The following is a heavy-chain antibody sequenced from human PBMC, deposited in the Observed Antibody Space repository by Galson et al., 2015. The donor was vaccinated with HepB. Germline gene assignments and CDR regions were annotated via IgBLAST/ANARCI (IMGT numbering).Heavy chain of an antibody. J-gene: IGHJ4*02. CDR1: GYTLTELS. CDR2: YHAEDGET. CDR3: AADRLHSGGLHY. D-gene: IGHD1-26*01. Sequence: SVKVSCKVSGYTLTELSMYWVRQAPGQGLEWMGGYHAEDGETVYPQNFQGRVTMTEDTSTDTAYMELSSLTSEDTAVYYCAADRLHSGGLHYWGQGTLLIVSS. V-gene: IGHV1-24*01.